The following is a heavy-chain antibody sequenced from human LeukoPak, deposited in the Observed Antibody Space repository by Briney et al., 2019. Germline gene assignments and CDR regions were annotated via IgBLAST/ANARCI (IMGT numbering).Heavy chain of an antibody. CDR3: ARRGDGWDAFDI. Sequence: PETLSLTCTVSGGSISSNYWSWIRQPPKKGLEWIGYIYDTGSTNYNPSLRSRVTISIDQSKNQFSLKLNSVTAADTAVYYCARRGDGWDAFDIWGQGTMVTVSS. J-gene: IGHJ3*02. CDR1: GGSISSNY. V-gene: IGHV4-59*01. CDR2: IYDTGST. D-gene: IGHD7-27*01.